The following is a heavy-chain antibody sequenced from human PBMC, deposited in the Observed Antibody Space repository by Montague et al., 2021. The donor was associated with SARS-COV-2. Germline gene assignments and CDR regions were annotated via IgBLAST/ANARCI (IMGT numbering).Heavy chain of an antibody. CDR3: ARFLLRGVIIVY. CDR2: IYYSGST. Sequence: SETLSLTCTVSGGSISSSSYYWGWIRQPPGKGLEWIGSIYYSGSTYYNPSLKSRVTISVDTSKNQFSLKLSSVTAADTAVYYCARFLLRGVIIVYWGQGTLVTVSS. J-gene: IGHJ4*02. D-gene: IGHD3-10*01. CDR1: GGSISSSSYY. V-gene: IGHV4-39*01.